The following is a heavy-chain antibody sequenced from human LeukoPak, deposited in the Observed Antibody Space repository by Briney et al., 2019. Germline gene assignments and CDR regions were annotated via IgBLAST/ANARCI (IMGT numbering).Heavy chain of an antibody. CDR1: GYTFTSYA. D-gene: IGHD3-22*01. Sequence: GASVKVSCKASGYTFTSYAMHWVRQAPGQRLEWMGWINAGNGNTKYSQEFQGRVTITRDTSASTAYMELSSLRSEDMAVYYCARDLFYMPGHYYDSSGYYYVPSWPAFDIWGQGTMVAVSS. J-gene: IGHJ3*02. V-gene: IGHV1-3*03. CDR2: INAGNGNT. CDR3: ARDLFYMPGHYYDSSGYYYVPSWPAFDI.